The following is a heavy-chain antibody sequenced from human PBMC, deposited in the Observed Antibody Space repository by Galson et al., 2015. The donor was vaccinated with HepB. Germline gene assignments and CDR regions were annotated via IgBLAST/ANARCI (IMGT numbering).Heavy chain of an antibody. D-gene: IGHD3-16*01. V-gene: IGHV4-34*01. CDR2: INHSGSP. CDR3: ARRNGYNMITYYYYGMDA. Sequence: SETLSLTCAVYGGSFSGSFWTWIRQPPGKGLEWIGEINHSGSPNYNPSLKSRVTISVDTSKKQFSLKLTSVTAADTAVYYCARRNGYNMITYYYYGMDAWGQGTTVTVSS. J-gene: IGHJ6*02. CDR1: GGSFSGSF.